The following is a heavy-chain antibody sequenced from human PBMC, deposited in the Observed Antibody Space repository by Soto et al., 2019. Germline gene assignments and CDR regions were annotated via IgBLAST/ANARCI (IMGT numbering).Heavy chain of an antibody. CDR1: GGTFSSYA. CDR3: ARGIVVVPAAIGYYYYGMDV. Sequence: SVKVSCKASGGTFSSYAISLVRQAPGQGLEWMGGIIPIFGTANYAQKFQGRVTITADESTSTAYMELSSLRSEDTAVYYCARGIVVVPAAIGYYYYGMDVWVQGTTVTVSS. J-gene: IGHJ6*02. CDR2: IIPIFGTA. D-gene: IGHD2-2*01. V-gene: IGHV1-69*13.